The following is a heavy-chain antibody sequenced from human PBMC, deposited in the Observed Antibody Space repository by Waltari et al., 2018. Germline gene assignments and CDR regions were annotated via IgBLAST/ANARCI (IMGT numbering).Heavy chain of an antibody. CDR2: IKGDGSQK. Sequence: EVHLVESGGGLVQPGGSLSLPCAASGFPLCTYWMTWVRQAPGKGLEWLANIKGDGSQKNYVDSVKGRFTISRDTANNSLYLQMNSLRAEDTAVYYCARDPHYSNFDYWGQGTLVTVSS. J-gene: IGHJ4*02. V-gene: IGHV3-7*01. D-gene: IGHD4-4*01. CDR1: GFPLCTYW. CDR3: ARDPHYSNFDY.